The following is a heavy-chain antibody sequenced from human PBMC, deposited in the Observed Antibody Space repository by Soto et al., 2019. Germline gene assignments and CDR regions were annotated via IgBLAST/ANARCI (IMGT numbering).Heavy chain of an antibody. Sequence: QVQLVQSGAEVKKPGASVKVSCKVSGYTLTELSMHWVRQAPGKGLEWMGGFDPEDGETIYAQKFQGRVTMTEDTSTDTAYMELSSLRSEDTAVYYCATGWTTVVTRGWYFDLCGRGTLVTVSS. D-gene: IGHD4-17*01. CDR3: ATGWTTVVTRGWYFDL. CDR1: GYTLTELS. V-gene: IGHV1-24*01. J-gene: IGHJ2*01. CDR2: FDPEDGET.